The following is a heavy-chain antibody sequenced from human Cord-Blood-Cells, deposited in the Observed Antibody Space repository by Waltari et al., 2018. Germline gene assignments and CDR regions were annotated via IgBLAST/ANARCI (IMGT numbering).Heavy chain of an antibody. CDR1: GFTFGSYD. Sequence: EVQLVESGGGLVQPGGSLRLACAGSGFTFGSYDMHWVRQATGKGLEWVSAIGTAGDTYYPGSVKGRFTISRENAKNSLYLQMNSLRAGDTAVYYCARGRPYSSSFDYWGQGTLVTVSS. V-gene: IGHV3-13*01. CDR3: ARGRPYSSSFDY. D-gene: IGHD6-6*01. CDR2: IGTAGDT. J-gene: IGHJ4*02.